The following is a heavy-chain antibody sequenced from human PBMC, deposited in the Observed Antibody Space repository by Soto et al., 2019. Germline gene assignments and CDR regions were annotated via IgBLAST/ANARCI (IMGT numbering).Heavy chain of an antibody. CDR1: GGSISSGGYY. V-gene: IGHV4-31*03. CDR3: ARVSIGMGIAADWFDP. CDR2: IYYSGTT. J-gene: IGHJ5*02. Sequence: SETLSLTCTVSGGSISSGGYYWSWIRQHPGKGLEWIGYIYYSGTTYYNPSLKSRVTISVDTSKNQFSLKLTSVTAADTAVYYCARVSIGMGIAADWFDPWGQGTLVTVSS. D-gene: IGHD6-13*01.